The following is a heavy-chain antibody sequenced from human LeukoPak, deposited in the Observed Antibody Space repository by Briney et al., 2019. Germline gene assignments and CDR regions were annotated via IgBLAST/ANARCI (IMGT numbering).Heavy chain of an antibody. D-gene: IGHD3-22*01. V-gene: IGHV1-2*02. CDR3: ARAKPNYYDSSGLSY. J-gene: IGHJ4*02. CDR2: INPNSGGT. Sequence: ASVKVSCKASGYTFTGYYMHWVRQAPGQGLEWMGWINPNSGGTNYAQKFQGRVTMTRDTSISTAYMELSRLRSDDTAVYYCARAKPNYYDSSGLSYWGQGTLVTVSS. CDR1: GYTFTGYY.